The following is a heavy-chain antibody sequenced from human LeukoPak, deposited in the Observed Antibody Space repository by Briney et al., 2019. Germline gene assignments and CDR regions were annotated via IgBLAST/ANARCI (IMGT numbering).Heavy chain of an antibody. CDR2: IWYDGSNK. Sequence: GGSLRLSCAASGFTFSSYGMHWVRQAPGKGLGWVAVIWYDGSNKYYADSVKGRFTISRDNSKNTLYLQMNSLRAEDTAVYYCAKEEYQLLSLYYYYGMDVWGQGTTVTVSS. CDR3: AKEEYQLLSLYYYYGMDV. D-gene: IGHD2-2*01. V-gene: IGHV3-30*02. CDR1: GFTFSSYG. J-gene: IGHJ6*02.